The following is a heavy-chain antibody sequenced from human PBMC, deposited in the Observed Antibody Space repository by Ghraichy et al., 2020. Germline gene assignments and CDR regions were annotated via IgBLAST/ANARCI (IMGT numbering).Heavy chain of an antibody. D-gene: IGHD3/OR15-3a*01. CDR1: GGSVSSGSYY. CDR3: AREGSLDPHFDY. Sequence: SQTLSLTCTVSGGSVSSGSYYWSWIRQPPGKGLEWIGYIYYSGSTNYNPSLKSRVTISVDTSKNQFSLKLSSVTAADTAVYYCAREGSLDPHFDYWGQGTLVTVSS. V-gene: IGHV4-61*01. J-gene: IGHJ4*02. CDR2: IYYSGST.